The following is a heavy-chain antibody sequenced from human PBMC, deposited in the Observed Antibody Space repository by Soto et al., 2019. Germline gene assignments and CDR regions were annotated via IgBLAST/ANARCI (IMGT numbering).Heavy chain of an antibody. Sequence: VQLVQSGAEVKKPGSSVKVSCRASGATFRSYAFTWVRQAPGQGLEWMGGISPIFGSTIYSRQFQGRVTIPADTSASTPYMELNRLPSAATTVYYCAGNYRVYDWYGMEVWGQAPGLTVSS. CDR2: ISPIFGST. CDR1: GATFRSYA. J-gene: IGHJ6*02. D-gene: IGHD1-7*01. CDR3: AGNYRVYDWYGMEV. V-gene: IGHV1-69*06.